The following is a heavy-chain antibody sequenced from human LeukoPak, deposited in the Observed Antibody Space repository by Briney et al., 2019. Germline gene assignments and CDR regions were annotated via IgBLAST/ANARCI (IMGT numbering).Heavy chain of an antibody. CDR1: GFRVSDCY. CDR3: ARDRAALQDWVEFDP. V-gene: IGHV3-66*03. Sequence: HTGGSLRLSCAVSGFRVSDCYMSWVRQAPGKGLEWVGLIRDSGEAFYADFVRGRFAISRGESENTLYLQMNSLRVEDTAVYFCARDRAALQDWVEFDPWGQGTPVIVSS. J-gene: IGHJ5*02. CDR2: IRDSGEA. D-gene: IGHD3/OR15-3a*01.